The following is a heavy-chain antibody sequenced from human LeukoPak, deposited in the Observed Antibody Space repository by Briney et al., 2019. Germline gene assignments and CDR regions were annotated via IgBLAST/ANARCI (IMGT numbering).Heavy chain of an antibody. Sequence: GGSLGLSCAASGFTFDDYGMSWVRQAPGKGLEWVSGINWNGGSTGYADSVKGRFTISRDNAKNSLYLQMNSLRAEDTALYYCARALAVADAYYFDYWGQGTLVTVSS. CDR3: ARALAVADAYYFDY. D-gene: IGHD6-19*01. J-gene: IGHJ4*02. CDR2: INWNGGST. V-gene: IGHV3-20*04. CDR1: GFTFDDYG.